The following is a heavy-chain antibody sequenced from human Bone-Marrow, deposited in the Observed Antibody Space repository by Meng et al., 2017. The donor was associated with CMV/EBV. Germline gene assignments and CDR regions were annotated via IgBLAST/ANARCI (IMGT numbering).Heavy chain of an antibody. D-gene: IGHD5-24*01. V-gene: IGHV3-48*03. CDR2: IGSIDSII. Sequence: GESLKISCAAPGFSFRSYEMNWVRQAPGKGLEWVSYIGSIDSIIYYADSVKGRFTISRDNAKNSLFLQMNSLRTEDTAVYYCARGDARDGYPRPLDHWGQGTLVTVSS. J-gene: IGHJ4*02. CDR3: ARGDARDGYPRPLDH. CDR1: GFSFRSYE.